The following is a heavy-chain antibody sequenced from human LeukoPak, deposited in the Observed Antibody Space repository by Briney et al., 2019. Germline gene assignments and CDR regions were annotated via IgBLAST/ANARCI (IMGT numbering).Heavy chain of an antibody. D-gene: IGHD3-3*01. CDR1: GFTFTNYA. V-gene: IGHV3-23*01. Sequence: PGGSLRLSCAASGFTFTNYAMSWVRQAPGKGLEWVSGISGSGSSTYNADSVKGRFTISRDNSKNTLYLQMHSLRAEDTAVYYCAKDFVYYDFWSGSIAEYFQHWGQGTLVTVSS. J-gene: IGHJ1*01. CDR2: ISGSGSST. CDR3: AKDFVYYDFWSGSIAEYFQH.